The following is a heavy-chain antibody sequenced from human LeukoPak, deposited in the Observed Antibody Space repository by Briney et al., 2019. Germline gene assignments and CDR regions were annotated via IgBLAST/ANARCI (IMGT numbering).Heavy chain of an antibody. V-gene: IGHV1-46*03. Sequence: ASVKVSCMASGYTFTSYYMHWVRQAPGQGLEWMGIINPSGGSTSYAQKFQGRVTMTRDTSTSTVYMELSSLGSEDTAVYYCASNEEGGAFDIWGQGTMVTVSS. J-gene: IGHJ3*02. CDR1: GYTFTSYY. CDR2: INPSGGST. CDR3: ASNEEGGAFDI.